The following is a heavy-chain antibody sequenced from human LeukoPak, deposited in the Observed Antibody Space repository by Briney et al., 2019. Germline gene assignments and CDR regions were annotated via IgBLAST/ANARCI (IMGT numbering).Heavy chain of an antibody. CDR1: GYTFTGYY. Sequence: ASVKVSCKTSGYTFTGYYLHWVRQAPGQGLEWMEWINPNSGATNYAQKFQGRVTMTRDTSITTAYMELSRLRSDDTAVYYCARAHMTTVTLGDYWGQGTLVTVSS. J-gene: IGHJ4*02. CDR2: INPNSGAT. V-gene: IGHV1-2*02. CDR3: ARAHMTTVTLGDY. D-gene: IGHD4-11*01.